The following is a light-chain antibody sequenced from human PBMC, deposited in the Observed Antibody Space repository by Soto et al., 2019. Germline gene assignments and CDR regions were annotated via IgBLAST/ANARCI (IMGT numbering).Light chain of an antibody. Sequence: EIVLTQSPGTLSLSPGERATLSCRAMQSVSSRYLAWYQQNPGQAPRLLISGASTRATGIPDRFSGSGSGTDFTLTISRLEPEDFAVYYCQQYGNSRWTFGQGTKVEIK. CDR1: QSVSSRY. CDR3: QQYGNSRWT. J-gene: IGKJ1*01. V-gene: IGKV3-20*01. CDR2: GAS.